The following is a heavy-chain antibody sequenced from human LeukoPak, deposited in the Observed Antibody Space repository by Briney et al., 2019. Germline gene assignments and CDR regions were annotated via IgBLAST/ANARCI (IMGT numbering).Heavy chain of an antibody. CDR1: GFTFSSYG. CDR2: IRYYGSNK. Sequence: PGGSLRLSCSASGFTFSSYGMHWVRQAPGKGLEWVAFIRYYGSNKYYADSVKGRFTISRDNSNNTLYLQMNSLRAEDTAVYYCMSGVRGVPVWGQGTLVTVSS. CDR3: MSGVRGVPV. J-gene: IGHJ4*02. V-gene: IGHV3-30*02. D-gene: IGHD3-10*01.